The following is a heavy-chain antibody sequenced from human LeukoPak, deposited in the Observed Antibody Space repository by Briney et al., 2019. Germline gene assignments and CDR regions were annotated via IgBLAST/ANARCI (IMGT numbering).Heavy chain of an antibody. CDR2: IKQDGNEK. CDR3: VRMGRYGDYDY. Sequence: PGESLRLSCEASGFSFSRYWMSWVRQAPGKGLEWVANIKQDGNEKYYVDSVKGRFTISRDNAKNSLYLQMNSLRAEDTAVYYCVRMGRYGDYDYWGQGTLVTVSS. J-gene: IGHJ4*02. CDR1: GFSFSRYW. D-gene: IGHD4-17*01. V-gene: IGHV3-7*01.